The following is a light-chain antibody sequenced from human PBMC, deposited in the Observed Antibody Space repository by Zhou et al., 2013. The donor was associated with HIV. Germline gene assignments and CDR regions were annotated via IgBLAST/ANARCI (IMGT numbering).Light chain of an antibody. V-gene: IGKV1-12*01. CDR3: QQAHSFPYT. CDR1: QDISGW. CDR2: NAS. Sequence: DIQMTQSPSYVSASVGDRVTITCRASQDISGWLAWYQQKPGKAPKFLISNASTLQSGVPSRFSGRGSGTDYTLTISSLQPEDFATYSCQQAHSFPYTFGQGTK. J-gene: IGKJ2*01.